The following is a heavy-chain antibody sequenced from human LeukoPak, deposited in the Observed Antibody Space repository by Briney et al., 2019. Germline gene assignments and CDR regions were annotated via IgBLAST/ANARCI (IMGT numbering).Heavy chain of an antibody. J-gene: IGHJ4*02. CDR2: INHSGST. CDR1: GGSFSGYY. CDR3: ARVGYSSGWP. D-gene: IGHD6-19*01. Sequence: SETLSLTCAVYGGSFSGYYWSWIRQPPGKGLEWIGEINHSGSTNYNPSLKSRVTISVDTSKNQFSLKLSSVTAADTAVYYCARVGYSSGWPWGQGTLVTVSS. V-gene: IGHV4-34*01.